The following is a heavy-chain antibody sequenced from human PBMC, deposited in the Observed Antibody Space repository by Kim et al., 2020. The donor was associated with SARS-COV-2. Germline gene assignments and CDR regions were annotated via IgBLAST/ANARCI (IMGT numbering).Heavy chain of an antibody. Sequence: SETLSLTCAVSGGSIISSNWWSWVRQPPGEGLEWIGEIFHTGTTNYNPSLKSRVTISLDKSKNQFSLRLNSVTAADTAVYYCARGRVMPGWGQGTLVTVSS. J-gene: IGHJ4*02. CDR3: ARGRVMPG. CDR1: GGSIISSNW. V-gene: IGHV4-4*02. D-gene: IGHD2-2*01. CDR2: IFHTGTT.